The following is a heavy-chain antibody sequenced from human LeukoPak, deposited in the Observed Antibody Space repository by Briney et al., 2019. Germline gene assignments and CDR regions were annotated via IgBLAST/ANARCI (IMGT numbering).Heavy chain of an antibody. D-gene: IGHD3-22*01. J-gene: IGHJ4*02. CDR2: SIPIFGTG. V-gene: IGHV1-69*06. CDR1: GGTVTSYA. Sequence: GASVKVSCKASGGTVTSYAISWEREAPGQGLGWRGGSIPIFGTGNYAQKSQGRVTITANKATSTAYVELSSLRSKDTAIYYCARGYDSPLDWGQGTLVTVSS. CDR3: ARGYDSPLD.